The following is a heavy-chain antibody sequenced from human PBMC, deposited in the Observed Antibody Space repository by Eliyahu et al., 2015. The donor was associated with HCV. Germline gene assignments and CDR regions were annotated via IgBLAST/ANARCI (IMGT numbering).Heavy chain of an antibody. CDR1: GGSISSSSYY. V-gene: IGHV4-39*01. CDR3: ATWSGYYLKYYFDY. J-gene: IGHJ4*02. D-gene: IGHD3-3*01. CDR2: IYYSGST. Sequence: QLQLQESGPGLVKPSETLSLTCTVSGGSISSSSYYWGWIRQPPGKGXEWIGSIYYSGSTYYNPSLKSRVTISVDTSKNQFSLKLSSVTAADTAVYYCATWSGYYLKYYFDYWGQGTLVTVSS.